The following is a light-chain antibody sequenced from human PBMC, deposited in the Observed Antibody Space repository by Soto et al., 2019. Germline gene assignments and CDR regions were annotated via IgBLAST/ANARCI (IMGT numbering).Light chain of an antibody. J-gene: IGKJ5*01. CDR2: AAS. CDR1: QSKSSY. CDR3: QQLNSYPIA. Sequence: DIQVTQSPSSLSASVGERATITCGASQSKSSYLNWYQQKPGKAPKLLIYAASTLQSGVPSRFSGSGSGTEFTLTISSLQPEDFATYYCQQLNSYPIAFGQGTRLEIK. V-gene: IGKV1-9*01.